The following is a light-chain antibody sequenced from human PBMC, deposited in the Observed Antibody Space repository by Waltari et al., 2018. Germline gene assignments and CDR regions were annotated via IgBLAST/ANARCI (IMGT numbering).Light chain of an antibody. CDR1: SGYSSNV. CDR3: QTGGHGTWV. J-gene: IGLJ3*02. CDR2: VNSDGRH. Sequence: LVLTQSPSASASLGASVKLTCTLSSGYSSNVIAWLQQQPGKGPRYLMKVNSDGRHRKGDDIPDRFSASKSGTECYLTISSLQSEDEADYYCQTGGHGTWVFGGGTKLTVL. V-gene: IGLV4-69*01.